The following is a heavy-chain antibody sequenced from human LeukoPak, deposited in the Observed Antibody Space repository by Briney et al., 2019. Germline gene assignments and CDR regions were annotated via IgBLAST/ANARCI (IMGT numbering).Heavy chain of an antibody. Sequence: GGSMRLSCAASGFTFSSYAMSWVRQAQGKGLEWVSAISGSGGSTYYADSVKGRFTISRDNSKNTLYLQMNSLRAEDTAVYYCAKAGSVVVVPAAIDYWGQGTLVTVSS. CDR2: ISGSGGST. J-gene: IGHJ4*02. D-gene: IGHD2-2*02. CDR3: AKAGSVVVVPAAIDY. CDR1: GFTFSSYA. V-gene: IGHV3-23*01.